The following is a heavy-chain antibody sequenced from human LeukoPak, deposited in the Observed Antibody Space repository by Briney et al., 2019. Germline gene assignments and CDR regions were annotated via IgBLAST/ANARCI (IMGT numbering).Heavy chain of an antibody. CDR3: PKSPKVGYLLDY. CDR2: IYGGVNT. D-gene: IGHD5-18*01. CDR1: GFTVSSNC. Sequence: GGSQSLFCTASGFTVSSNCMSWVRQAPGKGLEWVSVIYGGVNTVYADSVKGRFTISRDNYKNTLYLQMNSLRAEDTAVYHCPKSPKVGYLLDYWGKGTLVTVSS. J-gene: IGHJ4*02. V-gene: IGHV3-66*01.